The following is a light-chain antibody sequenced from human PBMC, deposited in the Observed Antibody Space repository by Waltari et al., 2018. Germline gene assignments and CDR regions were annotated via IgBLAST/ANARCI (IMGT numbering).Light chain of an antibody. CDR2: VGS. CDR1: SSDVGSYNL. CDR3: CSYAGSSTLAYV. V-gene: IGLV2-23*01. Sequence: QSALTQPASVSGSPGQSLTISCTGTSSDVGSYNLVSCYQQHPGKAPKLMIYVGSKRPSGVSNRFSGSKSGNTASLTISGLQAEDEADYYCCSYAGSSTLAYVFGTGTKVTVL. J-gene: IGLJ1*01.